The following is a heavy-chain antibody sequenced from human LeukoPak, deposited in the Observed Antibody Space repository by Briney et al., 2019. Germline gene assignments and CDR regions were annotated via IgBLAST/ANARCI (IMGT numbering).Heavy chain of an antibody. V-gene: IGHV3-9*01. Sequence: PGRSLRLSCAASGFTFDDYAMHWVRQAPGKGLEWDSGISWNSGSIGYADSVKGRFTISRDNAKNSLYLQMNSLRAEDTALYYCAKDKYSSSLYYFDYWGQGTLVTVSS. CDR3: AKDKYSSSLYYFDY. J-gene: IGHJ4*02. CDR2: ISWNSGSI. D-gene: IGHD6-13*01. CDR1: GFTFDDYA.